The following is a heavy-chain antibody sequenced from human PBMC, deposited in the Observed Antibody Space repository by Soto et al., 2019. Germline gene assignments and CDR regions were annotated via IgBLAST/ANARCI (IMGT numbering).Heavy chain of an antibody. Sequence: QVQLRESGPGLVKPSQTLSLTSSVSGASVAGGSYYWSWVRQPPGKGLEWIGYIHSRGRPFYNPSLTSRGTISADTSKNQLSLQLTSVTAADTAVYYCARDTYSGYDFGLWGQGTLVTVSS. V-gene: IGHV4-30-4*01. D-gene: IGHD5-12*01. J-gene: IGHJ5*02. CDR3: ARDTYSGYDFGL. CDR1: GASVAGGSYY. CDR2: IHSRGRP.